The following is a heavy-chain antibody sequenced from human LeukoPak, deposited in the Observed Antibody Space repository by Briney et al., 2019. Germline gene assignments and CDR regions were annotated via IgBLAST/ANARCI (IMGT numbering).Heavy chain of an antibody. CDR2: INHSGST. J-gene: IGHJ3*02. CDR3: AREVAAAGTRGAFDI. CDR1: GGSFSGYY. Sequence: SETLSLTCAVYGGSFSGYYWSWIRQPPGKGLEWIVEINHSGSTNYNPSLKSRVTISVDTSKNQFSLKLSSVTAADTAVYYCAREVAAAGTRGAFDIWGQGTMVTVSS. D-gene: IGHD6-13*01. V-gene: IGHV4-34*01.